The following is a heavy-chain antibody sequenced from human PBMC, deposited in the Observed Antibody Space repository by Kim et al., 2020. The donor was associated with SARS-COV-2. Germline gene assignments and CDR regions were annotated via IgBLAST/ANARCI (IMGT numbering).Heavy chain of an antibody. D-gene: IGHD5-12*01. Sequence: YADSLKGRFTISRDNAKNSLYLQMNSLRAEDTALYYCASNQDGYNLELWYWGQGTLVTVSS. J-gene: IGHJ4*02. CDR3: ASNQDGYNLELWY. V-gene: IGHV3-9*01.